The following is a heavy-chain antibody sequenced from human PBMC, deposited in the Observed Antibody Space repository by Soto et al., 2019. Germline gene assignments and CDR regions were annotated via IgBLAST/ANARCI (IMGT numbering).Heavy chain of an antibody. CDR3: ARSTDRTDGMDV. D-gene: IGHD1-1*01. J-gene: IGHJ6*02. CDR1: GYTFTSYY. V-gene: IGHV1-46*01. CDR2: INPSGGST. Sequence: ASVNVSCKASGYTFTSYYMHWVRQAPGQGLELMGRINPSGGSTSYAQKLQGRVTMTRXXXXXXVXMXLXXXXSEXTAVYDCARSTDRTDGMDVWGHGTTVAVTS.